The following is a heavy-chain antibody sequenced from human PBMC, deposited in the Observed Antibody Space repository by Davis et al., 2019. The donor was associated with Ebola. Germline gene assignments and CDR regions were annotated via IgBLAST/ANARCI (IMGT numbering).Heavy chain of an antibody. Sequence: GESLKISCSTSGFTFADYAMSWFRQAPGKGLECLGFITSEVFGATTEYAASVKGRFSISRDDSKSVAYLHMNSLKTEDTAVYYCTTEIRAVVYSDYWGQGTLVTVSS. CDR2: ITSEVFGATT. CDR1: GFTFADYA. D-gene: IGHD4-23*01. V-gene: IGHV3-49*03. CDR3: TTEIRAVVYSDY. J-gene: IGHJ4*02.